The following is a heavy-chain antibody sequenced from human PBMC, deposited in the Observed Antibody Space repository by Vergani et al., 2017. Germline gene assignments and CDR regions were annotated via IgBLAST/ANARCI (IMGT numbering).Heavy chain of an antibody. J-gene: IGHJ6*02. Sequence: QVQLQESGPGLVKPSETLSITCTVSGGSVSSGSYYWSWIRQPPGKGLEWIGYIYYSGSTNYNPSLKSRVTISVDTSKNQFSLKLSSVTAADTAVYYCARATITIFGVVIASGMDVWGQGTTVTVSS. CDR1: GGSVSSGSYY. CDR2: IYYSGST. CDR3: ARATITIFGVVIASGMDV. D-gene: IGHD3-3*01. V-gene: IGHV4-61*01.